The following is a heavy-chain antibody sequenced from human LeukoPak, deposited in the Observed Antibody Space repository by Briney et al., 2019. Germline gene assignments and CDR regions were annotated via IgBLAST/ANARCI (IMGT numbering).Heavy chain of an antibody. CDR1: GFTFSSYE. CDR2: ISSSGSTI. Sequence: GGSLRLSCAASGFTFSSYEMNWVRQAPGKGLEWVSYISSSGSTIYYADSVKGRFTISRDNSKNTLYLQMNSLRAEDTAVYYCARDLGRITMIGHAFDIWGQGTMVTVSS. J-gene: IGHJ3*02. V-gene: IGHV3-48*03. CDR3: ARDLGRITMIGHAFDI. D-gene: IGHD3-22*01.